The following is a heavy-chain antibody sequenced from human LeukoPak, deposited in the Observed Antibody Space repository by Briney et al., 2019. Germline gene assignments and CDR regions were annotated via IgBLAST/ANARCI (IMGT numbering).Heavy chain of an antibody. J-gene: IGHJ4*02. Sequence: GRSLRLSCAASGFIFSSYAMHWVRQAPGKGLEWVAVISSDGSNKYYADSVKGRFTISRDNSKSTQYLQMYSLRAEDTAVYYCARDPYDVLTGYYSRLEYWGQGTLVTVSS. D-gene: IGHD3-9*01. CDR3: ARDPYDVLTGYYSRLEY. V-gene: IGHV3-30-3*01. CDR1: GFIFSSYA. CDR2: ISSDGSNK.